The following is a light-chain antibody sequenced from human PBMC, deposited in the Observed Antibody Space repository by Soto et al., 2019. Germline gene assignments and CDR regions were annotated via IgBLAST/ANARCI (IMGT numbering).Light chain of an antibody. CDR3: QQSYSTPYT. J-gene: IGKJ2*01. CDR1: QSISSY. V-gene: IGKV1-39*01. Sequence: DIQMNQSPSSLSASVGDRVTITCRASQSISSYLNSYQQKPGKAPKLLIYAASSLQSGVPSRFSGSGSGTDFTLTISSLQPEDFATYYSQQSYSTPYTFGQGTKLEIK. CDR2: AAS.